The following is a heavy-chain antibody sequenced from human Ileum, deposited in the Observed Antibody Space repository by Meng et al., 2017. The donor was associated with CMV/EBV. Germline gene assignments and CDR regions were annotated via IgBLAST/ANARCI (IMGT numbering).Heavy chain of an antibody. CDR3: ARVPIAVAGKYGMDV. CDR2: INSDGSST. D-gene: IGHD6-19*01. V-gene: IGHV3-74*01. CDR1: GFTFSSYW. J-gene: IGHJ6*02. Sequence: GVSLRLSCAASGFTFSSYWMHWVRQAPGKGLVWVSRINSDGSSTSYADSVKGRFTISRDNAKNTLYLQMNSLRAEDTAVYYCARVPIAVAGKYGMDVWGQGTTVTVSS.